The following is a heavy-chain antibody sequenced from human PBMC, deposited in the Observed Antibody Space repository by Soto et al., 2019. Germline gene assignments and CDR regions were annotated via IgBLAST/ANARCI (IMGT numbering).Heavy chain of an antibody. V-gene: IGHV4-39*01. Sequence: SETLSLTCTVSGGSISSSSYYWGWIRQPPGKGLEWIGSIYYSGSTYYNPSLKSRVTISVDTSKNQFSLKLSSVTAADTAVYYCARQVTIIAAAGLNYYYYYGMDVWGKGTTVTVYS. CDR3: ARQVTIIAAAGLNYYYYYGMDV. CDR1: GGSISSSSYY. J-gene: IGHJ6*04. D-gene: IGHD6-13*01. CDR2: IYYSGST.